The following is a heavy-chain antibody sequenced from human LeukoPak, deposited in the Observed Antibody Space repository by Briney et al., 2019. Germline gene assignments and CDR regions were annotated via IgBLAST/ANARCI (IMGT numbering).Heavy chain of an antibody. J-gene: IGHJ6*03. Sequence: GGSLRLSCAASGFTFSNYAMTWVRQGPGKGLEWVSSISGSDGSTDYADSVKGRLTISRDNSKNTLYLQMNSLRAEDTAVYYCAKDLASNNYYYYYMDVWGKGTTVTVSS. CDR2: ISGSDGST. D-gene: IGHD3-16*01. CDR1: GFTFSNYA. V-gene: IGHV3-23*01. CDR3: AKDLASNNYYYYYMDV.